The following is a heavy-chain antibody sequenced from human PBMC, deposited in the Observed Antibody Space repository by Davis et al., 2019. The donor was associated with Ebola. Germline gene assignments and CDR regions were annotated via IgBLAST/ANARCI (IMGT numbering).Heavy chain of an antibody. J-gene: IGHJ5*02. V-gene: IGHV1-18*01. D-gene: IGHD3-22*01. Sequence: AASVKVSCKASGGTFSSYTISWVRQAPGQGLEWMGWISAYNGNTNYAQKFQGRVTMTTDTSTSTAYVELRSLRSDDTAVYYCARVRKYYYDSSGYYPGPWFDPWGQGTLVTVSS. CDR2: ISAYNGNT. CDR1: GGTFSSYT. CDR3: ARVRKYYYDSSGYYPGPWFDP.